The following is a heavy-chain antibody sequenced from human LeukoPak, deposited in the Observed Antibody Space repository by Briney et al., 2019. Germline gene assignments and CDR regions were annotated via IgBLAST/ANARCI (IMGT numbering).Heavy chain of an antibody. CDR1: GFTFSSYA. J-gene: IGHJ4*02. D-gene: IGHD3-22*01. CDR3: AKADYYDSSSFDY. Sequence: PGGSLRLSXAASGFTFSSYAMSWVRQAPGKRLEWVSAISGSGGSTYYADSVKGRFTISRDNSKNTLYLQMNSLRAEDTAVYYCAKADYYDSSSFDYWGQGTLVTVSS. V-gene: IGHV3-23*01. CDR2: ISGSGGST.